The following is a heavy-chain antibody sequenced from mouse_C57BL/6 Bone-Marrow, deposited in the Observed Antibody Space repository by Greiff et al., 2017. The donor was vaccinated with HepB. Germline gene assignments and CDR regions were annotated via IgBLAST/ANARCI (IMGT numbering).Heavy chain of an antibody. J-gene: IGHJ2*01. D-gene: IGHD1-1*01. CDR3: ARHYYGSSYGV. V-gene: IGHV5-2*03. Sequence: EVKVEESGGGLVQPGESLKLSCESTEYEFPSHDMSWVRKTPEKRLELVAAINSDGGSTYYPDTMERRFIISRDNTNKTLYLQMSSLRSEDTAWYYCARHYYGSSYGVWGQGTTLTVSS. CDR2: INSDGGST. CDR1: EYEFPSHD.